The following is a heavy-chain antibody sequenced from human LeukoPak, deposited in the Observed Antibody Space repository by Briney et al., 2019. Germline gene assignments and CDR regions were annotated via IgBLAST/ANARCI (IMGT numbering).Heavy chain of an antibody. J-gene: IGHJ4*02. CDR2: IGNSGGST. V-gene: IGHV3-23*01. CDR1: GFTFNTYT. Sequence: GESLRLSCAASGFTFNTYTMYWVRQAPGKGLEWVSGIGNSGGSTYYADSVKGRFTISRDNSKNTLYLQMNSLRAEDTALYYCAKGLERESRLDSWGQGTLVTVSS. CDR3: AKGLERESRLDS. D-gene: IGHD1-1*01.